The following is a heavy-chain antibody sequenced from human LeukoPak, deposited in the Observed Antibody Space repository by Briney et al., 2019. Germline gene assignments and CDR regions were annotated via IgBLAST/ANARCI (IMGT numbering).Heavy chain of an antibody. V-gene: IGHV4-34*01. CDR3: ARDGANPDY. CDR1: GGSISSYY. J-gene: IGHJ4*02. CDR2: INHSGST. D-gene: IGHD3-16*01. Sequence: SETLSLTCTVSGGSISSYYWSWIRQPAGKGLEWIGEINHSGSTDYNPSLKSRVTISVDTSKNQLSLKLSSVTAADTAVYYCARDGANPDYWGQGTLVTVSS.